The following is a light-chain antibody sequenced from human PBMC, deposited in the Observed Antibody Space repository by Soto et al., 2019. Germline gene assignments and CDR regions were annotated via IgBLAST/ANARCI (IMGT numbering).Light chain of an antibody. CDR2: KAS. CDR3: QQRSNWPLT. V-gene: IGKV1-5*03. Sequence: DIQMTQSPSTLSASVGDRVTITCRASQSIDTWLAWYQQRPGKAPNLLIYKASNLASGVPSRFSGSGSGTDFTLTISSLEPEDFAVYYCQQRSNWPLTFGGGTKVDI. CDR1: QSIDTW. J-gene: IGKJ4*01.